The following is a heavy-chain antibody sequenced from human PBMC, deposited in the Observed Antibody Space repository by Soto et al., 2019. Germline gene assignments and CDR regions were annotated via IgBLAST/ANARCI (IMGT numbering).Heavy chain of an antibody. CDR1: GGSITSSRYY. CDR3: ARYCSGGSCYSFWLVSAGVDDAFDI. J-gene: IGHJ3*02. Sequence: SETLSLTCTVSGGSITSSRYYWVWIGQTRGKGLEWIGSIFYSGSTYYNPSLKSRVTISVDTSKNQFSLKLSSVTAADTAVYYCARYCSGGSCYSFWLVSAGVDDAFDIWGQGTMVT. V-gene: IGHV4-39*01. CDR2: IFYSGST. D-gene: IGHD2-15*01.